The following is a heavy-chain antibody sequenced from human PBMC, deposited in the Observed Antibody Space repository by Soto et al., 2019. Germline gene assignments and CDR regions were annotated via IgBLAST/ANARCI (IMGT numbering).Heavy chain of an antibody. V-gene: IGHV4-30-2*01. CDR2: IYHSGST. Sequence: VSGGSSSDRGDCWSCIRQPPGKGLEWTGYIYHSGSTYYNPSLKSRVTISVDRSKNQFSLKLSSVTAADTAVYYCARVASGRFGEVYTPYHYTGMDVWRQGTTVPVSS. CDR3: ARVASGRFGEVYTPYHYTGMDV. D-gene: IGHD3-10*01. J-gene: IGHJ6*02. CDR1: GGSSSDRGDC.